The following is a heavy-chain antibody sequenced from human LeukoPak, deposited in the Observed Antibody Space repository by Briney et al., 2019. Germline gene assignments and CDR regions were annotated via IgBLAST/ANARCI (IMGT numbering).Heavy chain of an antibody. CDR2: INPNSGGT. CDR1: GYTFTGYY. CDR3: ARESMWLVRGVITSRYYFDY. V-gene: IGHV1-2*02. Sequence: ASVKVSCKASGYTFTGYYMHWVRQAPGQGLELMGWINPNSGGTNYEQKFQGRVTMTRDTSISTAYMELSRLRSDDTAVYYCARESMWLVRGVITSRYYFDYWGQGTLVTVSS. J-gene: IGHJ4*02. D-gene: IGHD3-10*01.